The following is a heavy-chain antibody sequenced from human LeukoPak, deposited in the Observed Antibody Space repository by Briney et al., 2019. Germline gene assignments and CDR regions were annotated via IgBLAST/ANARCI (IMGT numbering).Heavy chain of an antibody. D-gene: IGHD5-18*01. CDR2: KYYSGST. CDR1: GVSINTCCYY. Sequence: SETLSLTCDVSGVSINTCCYYWTWIRQPPGKGLEWIGYKYYSGSTRYNSSLRSRLAISLDTSKNQFSLRLTSVTAADTAVYYCARGRSYGFDFDSWGPGTLVIVSS. CDR3: ARGRSYGFDFDS. V-gene: IGHV4-61*01. J-gene: IGHJ4*02.